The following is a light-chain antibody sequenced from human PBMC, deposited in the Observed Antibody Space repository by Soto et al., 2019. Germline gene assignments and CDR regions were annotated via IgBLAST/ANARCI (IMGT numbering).Light chain of an antibody. CDR3: QQDGSSLFP. J-gene: IGKJ3*01. Sequence: EIVLTQSPGTLSLSPGERATLSCRASQSVSSSYLAWYQQKPGQAPRLLIYGASSRATGIPDRFSGSGSGTDFTLTISRLEPEDFAVYYCQQDGSSLFPCGPGTKVDIK. CDR2: GAS. V-gene: IGKV3-20*01. CDR1: QSVSSSY.